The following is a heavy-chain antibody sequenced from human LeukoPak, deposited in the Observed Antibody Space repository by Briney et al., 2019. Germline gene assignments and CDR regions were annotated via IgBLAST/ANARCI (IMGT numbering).Heavy chain of an antibody. CDR3: ARGPRGWYVLDY. CDR2: INPNSGGT. Sequence: GASVKVSCKASGYTFTGYYMHWVRQAPGQGLEWMGWINPNSGGTNYAQKLQGWVTMTRDTSISTAYMELSRLRSDDTAVYYCARGPRGWYVLDYWGQGTLVTVSS. CDR1: GYTFTGYY. J-gene: IGHJ4*02. D-gene: IGHD6-19*01. V-gene: IGHV1-2*04.